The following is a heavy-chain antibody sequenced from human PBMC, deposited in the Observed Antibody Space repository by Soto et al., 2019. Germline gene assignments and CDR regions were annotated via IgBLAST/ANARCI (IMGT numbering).Heavy chain of an antibody. V-gene: IGHV1-18*01. CDR3: ARGRYGDY. D-gene: IGHD1-1*01. CDR2: ISAHNGNT. J-gene: IGHJ4*02. Sequence: QVHLVQSGAEVKKPGASVKVSCKGSGYGFTTYGINWVRQAPGQGLEWMAWISAHNGNTDYAQNLQGRVTVTRDTSTSTAYMELRSLRSDDTAVYYCARGRYGDYWGQGALVTVSS. CDR1: GYGFTTYG.